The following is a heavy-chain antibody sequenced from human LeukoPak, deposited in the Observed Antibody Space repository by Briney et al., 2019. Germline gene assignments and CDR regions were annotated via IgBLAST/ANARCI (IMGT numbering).Heavy chain of an antibody. J-gene: IGHJ3*02. D-gene: IGHD6-6*01. CDR3: ARDPRYSSSAHVFDI. CDR1: GGSISSYY. Sequence: KASETLSLTCTVSGGSISSYYWSWIRQPAGKGLEWIGRIYSSGSTNYNPSLKSRVTISQDTSKNQVSLKLSSVTAADTAVYYCARDPRYSSSAHVFDIWGQGIMVTVSS. CDR2: IYSSGST. V-gene: IGHV4-4*07.